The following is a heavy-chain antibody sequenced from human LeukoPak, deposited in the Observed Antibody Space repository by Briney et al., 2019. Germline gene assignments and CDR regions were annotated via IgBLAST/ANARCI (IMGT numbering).Heavy chain of an antibody. CDR1: GFTFSSYA. V-gene: IGHV3-23*01. CDR3: AIAAGWELGY. D-gene: IGHD6-25*01. CDR2: ISGSGGST. J-gene: IGHJ4*02. Sequence: GGSLRLSCAASGFTFSSYARGWVRQAPGKGLEWVSAISGSGGSTYYADSVKGRFTISRDNSKNTLYLQMNSLRAEDTAVYYCAIAAGWELGYWGQGTLVTVSS.